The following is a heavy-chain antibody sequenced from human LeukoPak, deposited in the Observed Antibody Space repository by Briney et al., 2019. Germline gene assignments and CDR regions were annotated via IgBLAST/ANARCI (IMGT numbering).Heavy chain of an antibody. V-gene: IGHV3-7*01. CDR3: ARDSVVVVINDAFDM. CDR2: INQDGSEN. Sequence: PGGSLRLSCEASGFTFSKFWMTWVRQTPEKRLEWVASINQDGSENYFVDSLKGRFTISRDSAKNSLYLQMSSLRAEDTALYYCARDSVVVVINDAFDMWGQGTMVTVSA. J-gene: IGHJ3*02. D-gene: IGHD3-22*01. CDR1: GFTFSKFW.